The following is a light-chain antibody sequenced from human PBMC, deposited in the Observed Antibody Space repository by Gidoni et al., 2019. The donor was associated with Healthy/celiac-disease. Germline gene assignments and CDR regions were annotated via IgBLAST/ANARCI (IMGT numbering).Light chain of an antibody. V-gene: IGKV2-28*01. CDR2: LGS. J-gene: IGKJ4*01. Sequence: DIVRTQSPLSLPVTPGEPASISCRSSPSLLHSNGYNYLDWYLQKPGQSPQLLIYLGSNRASGVPDRFSGSGSGTDFTLKISRVEAEDVGVYYCMQALQTPRTFGGGTKVEIK. CDR3: MQALQTPRT. CDR1: PSLLHSNGYNY.